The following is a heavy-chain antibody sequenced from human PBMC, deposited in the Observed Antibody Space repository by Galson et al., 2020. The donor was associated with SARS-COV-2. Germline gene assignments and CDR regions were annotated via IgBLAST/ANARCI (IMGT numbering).Heavy chain of an antibody. CDR1: GFTFDDYA. Sequence: GGSLRLSCAASGFTFDDYAMHWVRQAPGKGLEWVSGISWTSGSIGYADSVKGRFTISRDNAKNSLYLQMNRLRAEDTALYYCAKDIAAAGTVYGGQGTLVTVSS. D-gene: IGHD6-13*01. CDR3: AKDIAAAGTVY. V-gene: IGHV3-9*01. J-gene: IGHJ4*02. CDR2: ISWTSGSI.